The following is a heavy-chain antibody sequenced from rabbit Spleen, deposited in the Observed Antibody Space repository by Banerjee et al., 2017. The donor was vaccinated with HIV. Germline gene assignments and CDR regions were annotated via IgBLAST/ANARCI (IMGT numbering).Heavy chain of an antibody. D-gene: IGHD8-1*01. Sequence: QEQLVESGGGLVKPEGSLKLSCTASGFSFSNKAVMCWVRQAPGKGLEWIGYIDPVFGSAYYASWVKGRFTISKTSSTTVTLQMTSLTVADTATYFCARDAGRGDYIDGVFNLWGPGTLVTVS. J-gene: IGHJ4*01. V-gene: IGHV1S45*01. CDR2: IDPVFGSA. CDR1: GFSFSNKAV. CDR3: ARDAGRGDYIDGVFNL.